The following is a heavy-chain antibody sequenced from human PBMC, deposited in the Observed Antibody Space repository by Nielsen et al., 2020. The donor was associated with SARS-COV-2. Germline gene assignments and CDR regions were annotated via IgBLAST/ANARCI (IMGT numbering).Heavy chain of an antibody. Sequence: SETLSLTCTVSGGSISSSSYYWSWIRQPPGKGLEWVGYIYYSGSTKYNPSLKSRVTISVDTSKNQFSLKLSSVTAADTAVYYCARVSGGWVGFDYWGQGTLVTVSS. J-gene: IGHJ4*02. CDR3: ARVSGGWVGFDY. CDR2: IYYSGST. V-gene: IGHV4-61*01. D-gene: IGHD6-19*01. CDR1: GGSISSSSYY.